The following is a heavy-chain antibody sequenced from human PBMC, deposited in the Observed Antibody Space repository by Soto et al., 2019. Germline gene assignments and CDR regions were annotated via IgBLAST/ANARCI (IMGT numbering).Heavy chain of an antibody. Sequence: SQTLSLTCAISGDSVSSDSAAWNWIRQSPSRGLEWLGRTYYRSKWYNDYAVSVKSRITIAPDTSKNQFSLQLNSVTPEDTAVYYCAREEGITIVRGVIPHYGTLVWCKRTSLTVSS. CDR3: AREEGITIVRGVIPHYGTLV. J-gene: IGHJ6*04. CDR1: GDSVSSDSAA. V-gene: IGHV6-1*01. D-gene: IGHD3-10*01. CDR2: TYYRSKWYN.